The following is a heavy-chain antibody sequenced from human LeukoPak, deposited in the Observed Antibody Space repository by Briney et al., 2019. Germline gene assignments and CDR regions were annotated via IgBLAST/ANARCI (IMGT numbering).Heavy chain of an antibody. CDR3: ARDRSSGYNWFAP. CDR1: GYTFTGYY. D-gene: IGHD6-19*01. J-gene: IGHJ5*02. CDR2: INPNSGGT. V-gene: IGHV1-2*02. Sequence: GASVKVSCKASGYTFTGYYMHWVRPAPGQGGEGMGWINPNSGGTNYAQKFQGRVTMTRDTSISTAYMELSRLRSDDTAVYYCARDRSSGYNWFAPWGQGTLVTVSS.